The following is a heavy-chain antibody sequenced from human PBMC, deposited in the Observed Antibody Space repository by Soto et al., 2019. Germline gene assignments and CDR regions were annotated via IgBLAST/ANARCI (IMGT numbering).Heavy chain of an antibody. J-gene: IGHJ4*02. V-gene: IGHV4-34*01. CDR3: ARGLISGSHYSGGWYYFDS. Sequence: SETLSLTCDVSGGFFSDYIWTLIRQPPGKGLQWIGQINHSGSANYNPSLKSRVTISVHTSSSQFSLELSSVTAADTAVYYCARGLISGSHYSGGWYYFDSWGQGTQVT. CDR2: INHSGSA. CDR1: GGFFSDYI. D-gene: IGHD1-26*01.